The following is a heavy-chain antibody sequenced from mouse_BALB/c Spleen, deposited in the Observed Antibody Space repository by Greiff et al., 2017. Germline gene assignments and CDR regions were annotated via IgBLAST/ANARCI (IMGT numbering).Heavy chain of an antibody. CDR3: AKNGYVYGNYNYFDY. D-gene: IGHD2-1*01. V-gene: IGHV14-3*02. J-gene: IGHJ2*01. CDR2: IDPANGNT. Sequence: VQLQQSGAELVKPGASVKLSCTASGFNIKDTYMHWVKQRPEQGLELIGRIDPANGNTKYDPKFQGKATITADTSSNTAYLQLSSLTSEDTAVYYCAKNGYVYGNYNYFDYWGQGTTLTVSS. CDR1: GFNIKDTY.